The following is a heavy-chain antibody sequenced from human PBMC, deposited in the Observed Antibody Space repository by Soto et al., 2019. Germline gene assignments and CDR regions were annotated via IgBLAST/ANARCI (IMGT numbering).Heavy chain of an antibody. D-gene: IGHD5-12*01. CDR1: GFTFSSYA. V-gene: IGHV3-30-3*01. CDR3: AREGFGAYDFRRVPQTDY. J-gene: IGHJ4*02. CDR2: ISYDGSNE. Sequence: QVQLVESGGGVVQPGRSLRLSCAASGFTFSSYAMHWVRQAPGKGLEWVGLISYDGSNEYYADSVKGRFTISRDNSKNTVYLQLNSVRDEDTAVYYCAREGFGAYDFRRVPQTDYWGQGTLVTVSS.